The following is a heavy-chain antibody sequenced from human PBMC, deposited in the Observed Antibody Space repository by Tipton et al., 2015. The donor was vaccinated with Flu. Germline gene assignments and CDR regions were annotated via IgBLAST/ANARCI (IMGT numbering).Heavy chain of an antibody. CDR1: SGSIRSTNYF. J-gene: IGHJ4*02. V-gene: IGHV4-39*01. CDR2: IYPSGTT. Sequence: LRLSCTVSSGSIRSTNYFCAWIRQPPGKRLELIGSIYPSGTTYYNPSLKSRVAISADTSKNQFSLMLKSVTAADTAVYYCARLSYYDVDLKNFYFDYWGQGALVTVSS. D-gene: IGHD3-10*02. CDR3: ARLSYYDVDLKNFYFDY.